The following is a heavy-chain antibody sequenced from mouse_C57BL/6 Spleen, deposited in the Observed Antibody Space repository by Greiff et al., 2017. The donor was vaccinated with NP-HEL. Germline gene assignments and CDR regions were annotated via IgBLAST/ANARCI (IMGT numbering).Heavy chain of an antibody. Sequence: VQLQQPGAELVKPGASVKMSCKASGYTFTSYWITWVKQRPGQGLEWIGDIYPGSGSTNYNEKFKSKATLTVDTSSSTAYMQLSSLTSEDSAVYYCARCHYGSSWVYAMDYWGQGTSVTVSS. J-gene: IGHJ4*01. CDR3: ARCHYGSSWVYAMDY. CDR1: GYTFTSYW. V-gene: IGHV1-55*01. CDR2: IYPGSGST. D-gene: IGHD1-1*01.